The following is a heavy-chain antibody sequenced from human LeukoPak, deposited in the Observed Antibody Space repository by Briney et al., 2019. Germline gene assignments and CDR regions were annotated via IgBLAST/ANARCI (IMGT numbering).Heavy chain of an antibody. Sequence: PSETLSLTCTVSGGSISSSGYYWGWIRQPPGKGLEWIGSIYYSGSTYYNPSLKSRVTISVDTSNNQFSLKLSSVTATDTAVYYCARHRMPGSSGYYPYWGQGTLVTVSS. CDR2: IYYSGST. V-gene: IGHV4-39*01. D-gene: IGHD3-22*01. J-gene: IGHJ4*02. CDR3: ARHRMPGSSGYYPY. CDR1: GGSISSSGYY.